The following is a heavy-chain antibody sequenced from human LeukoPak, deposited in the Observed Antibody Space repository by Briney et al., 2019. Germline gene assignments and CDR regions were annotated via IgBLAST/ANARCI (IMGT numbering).Heavy chain of an antibody. CDR3: VRYAPVDH. CDR2: ISRGSGSTR. V-gene: IGHV3-11*01. D-gene: IGHD2-2*01. Sequence: PGGSLRLSCAASGFTFSDFYMSWFRQVPGKGLEAVAYISRGSGSTRYYTDSARGRSTISRDNGENAVYLQMNSLRTDDTAVYYCVRYAPVDHWGRGALVTVSS. CDR1: GFTFSDFY. J-gene: IGHJ4*02.